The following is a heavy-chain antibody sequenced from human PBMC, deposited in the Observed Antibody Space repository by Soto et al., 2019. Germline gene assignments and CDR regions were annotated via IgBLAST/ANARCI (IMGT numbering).Heavy chain of an antibody. CDR1: GYMFATSS. CDR2: VNGVNGNT. CDR3: ARNLGTTPYYYFAMDV. Sequence: QVQLVQTGAEMRKPGASVNISCKTSGYMFATSSLHWVRQTPGRRLEWMGWVNGVNGNTKYSQKFQGRVTITRDTSASTAYMELTSLRSEDTAVYYCARNLGTTPYYYFAMDVWGRGTTVTVSS. J-gene: IGHJ6*02. D-gene: IGHD7-27*01. V-gene: IGHV1-3*01.